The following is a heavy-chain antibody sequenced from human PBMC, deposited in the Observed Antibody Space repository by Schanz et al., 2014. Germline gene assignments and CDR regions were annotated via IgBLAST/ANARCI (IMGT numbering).Heavy chain of an antibody. CDR1: GFTFSAYW. V-gene: IGHV3-7*01. CDR2: IKPDGSEK. J-gene: IGHJ3*02. Sequence: EVQLVESGGGLVQPGGSLRLSCAASGFTFSAYWMTWVRQAPGKGLDWVGIIKPDGSEKFYVDSVKGRFTISRDNAKNTLYLQMNSVRAEDSAVYYCAKCIGWYGRCAFDIWGQGTMVTVSS. CDR3: AKCIGWYGRCAFDI. D-gene: IGHD6-19*01.